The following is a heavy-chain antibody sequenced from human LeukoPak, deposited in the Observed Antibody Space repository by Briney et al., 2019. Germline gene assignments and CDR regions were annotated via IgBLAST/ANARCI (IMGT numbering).Heavy chain of an antibody. CDR3: AKDGRAYYYGSGSYSDY. D-gene: IGHD3-10*01. V-gene: IGHV3-30*18. Sequence: GGSLRLSCAASGFTFSSYGMHWLRQAPGKGLEWVAVISYDGSNKYYAESVKGRFTISRDNSKNTLYLQMNSLRAEDTAVYYCAKDGRAYYYGSGSYSDYWGQGTLVTVSS. CDR1: GFTFSSYG. J-gene: IGHJ4*02. CDR2: ISYDGSNK.